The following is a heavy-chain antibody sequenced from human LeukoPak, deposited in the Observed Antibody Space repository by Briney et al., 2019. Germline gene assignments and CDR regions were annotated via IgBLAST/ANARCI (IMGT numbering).Heavy chain of an antibody. CDR2: ISGSGGST. D-gene: IGHD3-3*01. Sequence: PGGSLRLSCAASGFSFSNYAVTWVRQAPGKGLEWVSGISGSGGSTWYADSVKVRFTISRANSKNMIYLQMSSLRAEDTALYYCAKAPRHDLAGFYFDYWGQGTLVTVSS. CDR3: AKAPRHDLAGFYFDY. V-gene: IGHV3-23*01. CDR1: GFSFSNYA. J-gene: IGHJ4*02.